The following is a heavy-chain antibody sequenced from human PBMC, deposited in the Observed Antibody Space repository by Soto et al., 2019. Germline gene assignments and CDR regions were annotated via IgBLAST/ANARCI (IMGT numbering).Heavy chain of an antibody. CDR3: ARSDGGVASTLNY. CDR1: GYTFTSYY. D-gene: IGHD2-2*01. V-gene: IGHV1-46*01. Sequence: ASVKVSCKASGYTFTSYYMHWVRQAPGQGLEWMGIINPSGGSTSYAQKFQGRVTMTRDTSTSTVYLDLVSLRSEDTAVFYCARSDGGVASTLNYWGQGTPVPVSS. CDR2: INPSGGST. J-gene: IGHJ4*02.